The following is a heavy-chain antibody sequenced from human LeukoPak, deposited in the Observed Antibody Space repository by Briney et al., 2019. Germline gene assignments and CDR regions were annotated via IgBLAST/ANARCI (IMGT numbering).Heavy chain of an antibody. V-gene: IGHV1-2*02. CDR2: INPNSGGT. CDR3: SRGYRSYGYTDY. Sequence: ASVKVSCKASVYTFTGYYMHWVRQAPGQGLEWMGWINPNSGGTNYAQKFQGRVTMTRDTSISTAYMELSRLRSDDTAVYYCSRGYRSYGYTDYWGQGTLVTVSS. D-gene: IGHD5-18*01. J-gene: IGHJ4*02. CDR1: VYTFTGYY.